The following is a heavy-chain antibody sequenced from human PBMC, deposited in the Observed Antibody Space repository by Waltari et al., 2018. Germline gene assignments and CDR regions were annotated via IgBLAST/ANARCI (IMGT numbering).Heavy chain of an antibody. CDR1: GFTFSSYG. CDR2: IRYNGSNK. J-gene: IGHJ4*02. D-gene: IGHD6-13*01. V-gene: IGHV3-30*02. Sequence: QVQLVESGGGVVQPGGSLRLSCAASGFTFSSYGMHWVRQAPGKGRGWVAFIRYNGSNKYYADSVKGRFTISRDNSKNTLYLQMNSLRAEDTAVYYCAKFGSSSSPRLDYWGQGTLVTVSS. CDR3: AKFGSSSSPRLDY.